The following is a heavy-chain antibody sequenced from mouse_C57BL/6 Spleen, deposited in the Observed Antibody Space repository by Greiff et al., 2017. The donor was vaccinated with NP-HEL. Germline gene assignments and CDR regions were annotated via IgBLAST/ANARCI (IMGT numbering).Heavy chain of an antibody. J-gene: IGHJ2*01. CDR1: GYTFTSYW. CDR3: ASYYGNYFDY. CDR2: IDPSDSYT. Sequence: VQLQQPGAELVRPGTSVKLSCKASGYTFTSYWMHWVKQRPGQGLEWIGVIDPSDSYTNYNQKFKGKATLTVDTSSSTAYMQLSSLTSEDSAVYYCASYYGNYFDYWGQGTTLTVSS. D-gene: IGHD2-1*01. V-gene: IGHV1-59*01.